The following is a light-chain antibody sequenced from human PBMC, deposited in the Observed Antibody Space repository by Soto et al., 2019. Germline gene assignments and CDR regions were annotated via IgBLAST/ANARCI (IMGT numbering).Light chain of an antibody. CDR1: QSVSGC. CDR2: DAS. V-gene: IGKV3-11*01. CDR3: QQYGSSGT. Sequence: EIVLTQSPATLSLSPGERATLSCRASQSVSGCLAWYQQKPGQAPRLLIYDASNRATGIPARFSGSGSGTDFTLTISSLEPEDFAVYYCQQYGSSGTFGQGTKVEIK. J-gene: IGKJ1*01.